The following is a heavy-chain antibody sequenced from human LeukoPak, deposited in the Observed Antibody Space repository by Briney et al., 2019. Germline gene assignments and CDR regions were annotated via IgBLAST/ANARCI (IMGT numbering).Heavy chain of an antibody. V-gene: IGHV3-48*02. CDR2: ITSDATSI. D-gene: IGHD7-27*01. CDR1: GFTFSSFS. CDR3: VRDLHWAFGY. Sequence: PGGSLRLSCAASGFTFSSFSMNWVRQAPGKGLEWLSYITSDATSISYAVSVKGRFTISRDNAKNSLYLQMNSLTDEDTAVYYCVRDLHWAFGYWGQGTLVTVSS. J-gene: IGHJ4*02.